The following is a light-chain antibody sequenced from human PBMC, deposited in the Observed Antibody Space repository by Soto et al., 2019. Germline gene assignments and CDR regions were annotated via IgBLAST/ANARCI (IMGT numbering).Light chain of an antibody. V-gene: IGKV1-5*03. CDR1: QSISTW. Sequence: DIQITQSPSTLSASVGDRVTIACRASQSISTWLAWYQQKPGKAPKLLIYKASSLESGVPSRFSGSGSGTEFTLTISSLQPDYFATYYCQQYNSYPYTFGQGTKLEIK. J-gene: IGKJ2*01. CDR3: QQYNSYPYT. CDR2: KAS.